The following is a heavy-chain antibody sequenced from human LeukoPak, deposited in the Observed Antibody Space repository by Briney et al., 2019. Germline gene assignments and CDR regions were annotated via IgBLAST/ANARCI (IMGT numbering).Heavy chain of an antibody. CDR1: GGSLSSSTYY. V-gene: IGHV4-39*01. Sequence: SQTLSLTCTVSGGSLSSSTYYWGWIRQPPGKGLEWIGSIYYSGSTYYNPSLKSRVTISVDTSKNQFSLKLNSVTAADTAVYYCATPYSGGYHGLDIWGQGTMVTVSS. CDR2: IYYSGST. J-gene: IGHJ3*02. CDR3: ATPYSGGYHGLDI. D-gene: IGHD1-26*01.